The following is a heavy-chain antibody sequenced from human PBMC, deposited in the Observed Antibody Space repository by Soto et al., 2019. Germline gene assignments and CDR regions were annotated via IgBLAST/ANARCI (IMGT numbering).Heavy chain of an antibody. Sequence: GGSLRLSCAASGLTFSSYSMNWVRQAPGKGLEWVSSISSSSSYIYYADSVKGRFTISRDNAKNSLYLQMNSLRAEDTAVYYCARDQVYYDILTGYRTPFDYWGQGTLVTVSS. CDR3: ARDQVYYDILTGYRTPFDY. CDR1: GLTFSSYS. V-gene: IGHV3-21*01. J-gene: IGHJ4*02. CDR2: ISSSSSYI. D-gene: IGHD3-9*01.